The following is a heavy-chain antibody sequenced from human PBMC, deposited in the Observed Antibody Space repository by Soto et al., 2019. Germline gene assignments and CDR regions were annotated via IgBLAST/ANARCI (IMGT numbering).Heavy chain of an antibody. V-gene: IGHV4-39*01. D-gene: IGHD5-18*01. CDR1: GGSISSGDYY. Sequence: PSETLSLTCTVSGGSISSGDYYWSWIRQPPGKGLEWIGYIYYSGSTYYNPSLKSRVTISVDTSKNQFSLKLSSVTAADTAVYYCARQAQDTAITPHYYYGMDVWGQGTTVTVSS. J-gene: IGHJ6*02. CDR3: ARQAQDTAITPHYYYGMDV. CDR2: IYYSGST.